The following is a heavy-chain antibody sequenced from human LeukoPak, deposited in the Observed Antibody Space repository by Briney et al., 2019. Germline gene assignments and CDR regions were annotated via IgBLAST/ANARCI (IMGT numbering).Heavy chain of an antibody. CDR1: GGSIRSSSYY. J-gene: IGHJ4*02. D-gene: IGHD6-13*01. CDR2: ISSSGSTI. CDR3: ARGKWQLVPFDY. Sequence: LSLTCTVSGGSIRSSSYYWGWIRQAPGKGLEWVSYISSSGSTIYYADSVKGRFTISRDNAKNSLYLQMNSLRAEDTAVYYCARGKWQLVPFDYWGQGTLVTVSS. V-gene: IGHV3-11*01.